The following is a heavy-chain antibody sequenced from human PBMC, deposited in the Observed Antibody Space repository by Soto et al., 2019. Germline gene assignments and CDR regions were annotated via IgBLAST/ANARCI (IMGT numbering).Heavy chain of an antibody. V-gene: IGHV1-69*13. CDR2: IIPIFGTA. J-gene: IGHJ4*02. D-gene: IGHD3-22*01. Sequence: GASVKVSCKASGGTLSSYAISWVRQAPGQGLEWMGGIIPIFGTANYAQKFQGRVTITADESTSPAYMELSRLRSEATAVYYCARVSGYYDSSCYGLDYWGQGTLVTVSS. CDR3: ARVSGYYDSSCYGLDY. CDR1: GGTLSSYA.